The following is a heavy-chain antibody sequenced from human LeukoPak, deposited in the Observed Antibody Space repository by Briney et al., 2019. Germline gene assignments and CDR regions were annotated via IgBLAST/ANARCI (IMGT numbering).Heavy chain of an antibody. CDR3: AKNRYSPNDFDY. D-gene: IGHD1-14*01. CDR2: IKQDGSEK. V-gene: IGHV3-7*01. J-gene: IGHJ4*02. Sequence: GGSLRLSCVASGFPFSRDWMNWVRQAPGKGLEWVANIKQDGSEKYYVDSVKGRFTISRDNAKNSLYLQMNSLRAEDTAVYYCAKNRYSPNDFDYWGQGTLVTVSS. CDR1: GFPFSRDW.